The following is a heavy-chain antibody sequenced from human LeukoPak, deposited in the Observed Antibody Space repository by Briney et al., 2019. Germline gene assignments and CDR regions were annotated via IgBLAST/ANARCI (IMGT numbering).Heavy chain of an antibody. J-gene: IGHJ4*02. V-gene: IGHV3-30*04. CDR2: ISYDGSNK. Sequence: QTGRSLRLSCAASGFTFSSYAMHWVRQAPGKGLEWVAVISYDGSNKYYADSVKGRFTISRDKSKNMLYVQMNSLRAEDTAVYYCARVGLAVKGIDHWGQGTLVTVS. D-gene: IGHD3-3*02. CDR1: GFTFSSYA. CDR3: ARVGLAVKGIDH.